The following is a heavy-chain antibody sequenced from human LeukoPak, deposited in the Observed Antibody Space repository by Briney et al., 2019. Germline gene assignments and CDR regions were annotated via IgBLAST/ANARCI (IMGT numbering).Heavy chain of an antibody. CDR3: AKAQGYYDC. CDR1: GFTFSKYG. J-gene: IGHJ4*02. D-gene: IGHD3-22*01. V-gene: IGHV3-23*01. Sequence: PGGSLRLSCAASGFTFSKYGMNWVRQAAGKGLEWVSGIGVGGTTYYADSVKGRFTITRDTSKNTLYLQMNSLRAEGTAVYYCAKAQGYYDCWGQGTLVTVSS. CDR2: IGVGGTT.